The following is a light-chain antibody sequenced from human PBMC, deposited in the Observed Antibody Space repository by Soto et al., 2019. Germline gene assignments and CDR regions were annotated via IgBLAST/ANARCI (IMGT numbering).Light chain of an antibody. CDR1: SRDVGSYRF. CDR2: EGS. Sequence: QSGLTQPDSVSGSPGQSITISCTGTSRDVGSYRFVSWYQQHPGKAPTLMIYEGSERPSGVSDRFSGSKSGNTASLTISGLQAEDEADYFCCSYAGGSNVFGAGTQAHRP. V-gene: IGLV2-23*03. J-gene: IGLJ1*01. CDR3: CSYAGGSNV.